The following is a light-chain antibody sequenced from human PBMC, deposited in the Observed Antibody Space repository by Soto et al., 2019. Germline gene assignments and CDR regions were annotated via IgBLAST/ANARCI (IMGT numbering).Light chain of an antibody. CDR3: QQSYSSGIT. CDR2: AAS. V-gene: IGKV1-39*01. Sequence: DIQMTQSPSTLSASVGDRVTITCRASHSISSWLAWYQQKPGKAPKLLIYAASSLQSGVPSRFSGSGSGTDFTLTISSLQPEDFATHYCQQSYSSGITFGQGTRLEI. CDR1: HSISSW. J-gene: IGKJ5*01.